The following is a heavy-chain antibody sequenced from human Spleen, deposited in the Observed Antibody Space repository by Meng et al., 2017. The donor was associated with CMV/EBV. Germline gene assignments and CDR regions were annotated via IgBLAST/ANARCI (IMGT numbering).Heavy chain of an antibody. Sequence: SGFTFRSYAMAWVRQAPGKGLEWVSVIYSGGSSTYYADSVKGRFTISRDNSKNTLYLQMNSLRAEDTAVYYCAKDGAGLWFGESEPPWGQGTLVIVSS. CDR3: AKDGAGLWFGESEPP. V-gene: IGHV3-23*03. CDR2: IYSGGSST. J-gene: IGHJ4*02. D-gene: IGHD3-10*01. CDR1: GFTFRSYA.